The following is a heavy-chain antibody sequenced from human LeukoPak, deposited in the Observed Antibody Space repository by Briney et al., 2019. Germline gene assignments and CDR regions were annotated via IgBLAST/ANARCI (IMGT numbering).Heavy chain of an antibody. CDR2: FDPEDGET. J-gene: IGHJ6*02. CDR3: ATFTSLSYGYNGMEV. V-gene: IGHV1-24*01. Sequence: GASVKVSCKVSGYTLTELSMHWVRQAPGKGLEWMGGFDPEDGETIYAQKFQGRVTMTEDTSTDTAYMELSSLRSEDTAVYYCATFTSLSYGYNGMEVWGQGTTVTVSS. CDR1: GYTLTELS. D-gene: IGHD5-18*01.